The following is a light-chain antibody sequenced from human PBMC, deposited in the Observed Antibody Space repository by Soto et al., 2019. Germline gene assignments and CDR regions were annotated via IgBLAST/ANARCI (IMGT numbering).Light chain of an antibody. V-gene: IGKV3-20*01. CDR2: GAS. CDR1: QTVSSSH. CDR3: QQYGSSPYT. Sequence: EIVLTQSPGTLSLSPGERATLSCRASQTVSSSHLAWYQQKPGQAPRLLIYGASSRATGIPDRFSGSGSGTDFTLTIARLESEDFAVYYCQQYGSSPYTFGQGTKLXIK. J-gene: IGKJ2*01.